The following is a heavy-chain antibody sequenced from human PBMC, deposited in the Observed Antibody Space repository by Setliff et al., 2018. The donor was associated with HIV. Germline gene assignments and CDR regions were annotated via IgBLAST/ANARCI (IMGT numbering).Heavy chain of an antibody. V-gene: IGHV4-59*08. CDR1: GAPTSSYY. Sequence: PSETLSLTCKVSGAPTSSYYWNWIRQPPGKGLEWIGYIYNSGYSNSKPSFKSRVTISLDKSNNQISLNLSSATAADTAVYYCARHTVFVRYFDHWGQGMLVTVSS. D-gene: IGHD3-16*01. CDR2: IYNSGYS. J-gene: IGHJ4*02. CDR3: ARHTVFVRYFDH.